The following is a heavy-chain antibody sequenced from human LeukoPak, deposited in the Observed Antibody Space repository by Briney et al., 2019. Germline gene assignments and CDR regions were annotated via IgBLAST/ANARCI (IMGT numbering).Heavy chain of an antibody. J-gene: IGHJ4*02. CDR3: AKGTGRYWTFFDS. D-gene: IGHD1-26*01. CDR2: ISWNGGSL. Sequence: GGSLRLSRAASGFTFDEYAMHWVRQAPGKGLEWVSGISWNGGSLDYVDSVKGRLTISRDNAKNSLYLQMNSLRPEDTALYFCAKGTGRYWTFFDSWGQGTHVIVSS. CDR1: GFTFDEYA. V-gene: IGHV3-9*01.